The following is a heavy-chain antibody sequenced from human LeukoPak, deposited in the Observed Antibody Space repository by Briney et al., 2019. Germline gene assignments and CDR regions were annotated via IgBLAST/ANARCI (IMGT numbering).Heavy chain of an antibody. V-gene: IGHV4-39*01. CDR3: ASSVAGTLYFDL. Sequence: SETLSLTCTVSGGSISSSSYYWGWIRQPPGKGLEWIGSIYYSGSTYYNPSLKSRVTISVDTSKNQFSLKLSSVTAADTAVYYCASSVAGTLYFDLWGRGTLVTVSS. D-gene: IGHD6-19*01. CDR2: IYYSGST. J-gene: IGHJ2*01. CDR1: GGSISSSSYY.